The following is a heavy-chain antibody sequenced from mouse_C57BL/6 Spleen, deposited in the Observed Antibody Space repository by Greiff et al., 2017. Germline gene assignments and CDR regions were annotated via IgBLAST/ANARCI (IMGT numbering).Heavy chain of an antibody. V-gene: IGHV1-64*01. Sequence: QVQLQQPGAELVKPGASVKLSCKASGYTFTSYWMHWVKQRPGQGLEWIGMIHPNSGSTNYNEKFKSKATLTVDKSSSTAYMQLSSLTSEDSAVYYCARRITTVVATDYAMDYWGQGTSGTVSS. J-gene: IGHJ4*01. CDR2: IHPNSGST. D-gene: IGHD1-1*01. CDR1: GYTFTSYW. CDR3: ARRITTVVATDYAMDY.